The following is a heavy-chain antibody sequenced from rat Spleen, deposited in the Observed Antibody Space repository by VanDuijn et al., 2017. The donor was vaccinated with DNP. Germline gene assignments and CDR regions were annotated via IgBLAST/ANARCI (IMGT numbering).Heavy chain of an antibody. J-gene: IGHJ3*01. CDR2: ISTGGGNT. D-gene: IGHD1-2*01. Sequence: EVQLVESGGGLVQPGRSLKLSCAASGFIFSDYYMAWVRQTPTKGLEWVASISTGGGNTYYRDSVKGRFTISRDNAKNTQYLQMDSLRSEDTATYYCARPLITIATISGFAYWGQGTLVTVSS. V-gene: IGHV5S14*01. CDR1: GFIFSDYY. CDR3: ARPLITIATISGFAY.